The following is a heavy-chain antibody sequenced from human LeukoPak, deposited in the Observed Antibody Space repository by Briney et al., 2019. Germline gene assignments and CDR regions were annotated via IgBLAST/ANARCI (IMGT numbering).Heavy chain of an antibody. CDR2: IDPSDSYT. J-gene: IGHJ4*02. Sequence: GESLKISCKGAGYSFTSYRISWVRQKPGKGLEWMGRIDPSDSYTNYSPSFQGHVTISADKSISTAYLQWSSLKASDTAMYYCARHENEVAGTEGYFDYWGQGPLVTVSS. V-gene: IGHV5-10-1*01. CDR3: ARHENEVAGTEGYFDY. CDR1: GYSFTSYR. D-gene: IGHD6-19*01.